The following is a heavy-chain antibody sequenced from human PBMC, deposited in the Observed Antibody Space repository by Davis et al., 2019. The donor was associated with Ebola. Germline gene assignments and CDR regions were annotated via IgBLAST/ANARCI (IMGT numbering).Heavy chain of an antibody. J-gene: IGHJ6*02. CDR1: GGSISSSNW. D-gene: IGHD3-10*01. CDR3: ARLSITKVRGVRNYYYYGMDV. V-gene: IGHV4-4*02. Sequence: SETLSLTCAVSGGSISSSNWWSWIRQPPGKGLEWIGEINHSGSTNYNPSLKSRVTISVDTSKNQFSLKLSSVTAADTAVYYCARLSITKVRGVRNYYYYGMDVWGQGTTVTVSS. CDR2: INHSGST.